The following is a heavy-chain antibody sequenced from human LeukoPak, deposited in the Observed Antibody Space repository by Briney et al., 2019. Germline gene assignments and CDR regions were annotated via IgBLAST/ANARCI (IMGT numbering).Heavy chain of an antibody. CDR2: ISSRGSTTV. V-gene: IGHV3-11*04. J-gene: IGHJ4*02. Sequence: GGPLRLSCAASGFTFSDYYMSWIRQAPGKGLEWVSYISSRGSTTVYYADSVKGRFTISRDNSKNTLYLQMNSLRAEDTAVYYCAKDPPESHVPAASLRDYWGQGTLVTVSS. CDR1: GFTFSDYY. D-gene: IGHD2-2*01. CDR3: AKDPPESHVPAASLRDY.